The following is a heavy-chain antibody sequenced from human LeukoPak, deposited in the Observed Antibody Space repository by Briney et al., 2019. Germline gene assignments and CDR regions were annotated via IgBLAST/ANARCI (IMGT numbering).Heavy chain of an antibody. CDR2: ISWNSGSI. CDR1: GFTFDDYA. D-gene: IGHD3-9*01. CDR3: TKDMDHDILTGYFDY. V-gene: IGHV3-9*03. Sequence: PGGSLRLSCAASGFTFDDYAMHWVRQAPGKGLEWVSGISWNSGSIGYADSVKGRFTISRDNAKNSLYLQMNSLRAEDMALYYCTKDMDHDILTGYFDYWGQGTLVTVSS. J-gene: IGHJ4*02.